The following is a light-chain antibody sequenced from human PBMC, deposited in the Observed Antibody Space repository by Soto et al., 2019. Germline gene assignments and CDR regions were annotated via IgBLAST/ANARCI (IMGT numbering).Light chain of an antibody. CDR3: QQYGSAPT. Sequence: EIVLTQSPGTLSLSPGERATLSCRASQSVRNSYLAWYQQKPGQAPRLLMSGASSRSTGIPDRFSGSGSGTDFTLSISRLEPEDSAVYYCQQYGSAPTFDQGTRLEIK. CDR2: GAS. V-gene: IGKV3-20*01. J-gene: IGKJ5*01. CDR1: QSVRNSY.